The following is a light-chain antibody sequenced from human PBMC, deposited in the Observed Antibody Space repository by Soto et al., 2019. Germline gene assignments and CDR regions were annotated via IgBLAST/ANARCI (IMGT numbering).Light chain of an antibody. V-gene: IGLV2-14*01. Sequence: QSALTQPASVSGSPGQSITISCTGTSSDVGGYKYVSWYQQHPGKAPKLMIYDVSNRPSGVSNRFSGSKSANTASLTISGLHAEDEADYYCSSYPSSSTVVFGGGTKLTVL. CDR1: SSDVGGYKY. CDR3: SSYPSSSTVV. J-gene: IGLJ2*01. CDR2: DVS.